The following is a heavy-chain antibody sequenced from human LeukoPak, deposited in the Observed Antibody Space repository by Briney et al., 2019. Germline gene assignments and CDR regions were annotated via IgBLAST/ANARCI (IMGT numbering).Heavy chain of an antibody. J-gene: IGHJ4*02. CDR2: ISSSSSYI. D-gene: IGHD5-12*01. V-gene: IGHV3-21*01. CDR1: GGSISSSS. CDR3: ARDFAGPGPWYGGYVGYFDY. Sequence: ETLSLTCTVSGGSISSSSYYWGWIRQPPGRGLEWVSSISSSSSYIYYADSVKGRFTISRDNAKNSLYLQMNSLRAEDTAVYYCARDFAGPGPWYGGYVGYFDYWGQGTLVTVSS.